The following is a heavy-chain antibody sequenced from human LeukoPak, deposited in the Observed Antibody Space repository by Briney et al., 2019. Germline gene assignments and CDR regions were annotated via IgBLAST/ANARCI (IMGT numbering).Heavy chain of an antibody. CDR3: TRDSYCSSTSCYRGHFDS. J-gene: IGHJ4*02. CDR1: GFTFSIYS. V-gene: IGHV3-21*01. Sequence: GGSLRLSCAASGFTFSIYSMNWVRQAPGKGLEWVSSISTSSTYIDYADTMKGRFTISRDNAKKSLYLQMNSLRAEDTAVYYCTRDSYCSSTSCYRGHFDSWGQGTLVTVSS. CDR2: ISTSSTYI. D-gene: IGHD2-2*01.